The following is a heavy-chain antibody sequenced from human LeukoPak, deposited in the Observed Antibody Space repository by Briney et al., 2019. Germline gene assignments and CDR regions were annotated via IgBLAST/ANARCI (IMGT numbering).Heavy chain of an antibody. CDR1: GFSFSDCI. V-gene: IGHV3-74*01. CDR3: ARGIAAEESVAIDY. J-gene: IGHJ4*02. Sequence: GGSLRLSCSASGFSFSDCIMNWVRQAPGKGLVWVSRIKSDGSTTRYADSVKGRFTISRDNAKNTLYLQMNSLRAEDTAVYYCARGIAAEESVAIDYWGQGTLVTVSS. D-gene: IGHD6-13*01. CDR2: IKSDGSTT.